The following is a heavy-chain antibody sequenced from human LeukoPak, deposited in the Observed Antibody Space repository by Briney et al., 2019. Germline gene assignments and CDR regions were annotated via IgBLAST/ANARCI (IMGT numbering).Heavy chain of an antibody. CDR1: GYDFTTYW. J-gene: IGHJ4*02. Sequence: GESLKISCETSGYDFTTYWIGWVRQMPGKGLEWMAIIYPGTSATRYSPSFVGQVTISADKSISTAYLQWSSLKASDTAMYYCAISSYCGGDCYSHFDYWGQGTLVTVSS. D-gene: IGHD2-21*01. V-gene: IGHV5-51*01. CDR3: AISSYCGGDCYSHFDY. CDR2: IYPGTSAT.